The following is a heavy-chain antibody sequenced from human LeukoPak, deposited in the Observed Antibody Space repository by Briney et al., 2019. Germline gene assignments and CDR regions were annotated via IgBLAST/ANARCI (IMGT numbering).Heavy chain of an antibody. CDR2: ISGSGDST. V-gene: IGHV3-23*01. Sequence: GGSLRLSCAASGFTFSNYAMSWVRQAPGKGLEWVSAISGSGDSTYYADSVKGRFTISRDNAKNSLYLQMNSLRAEDTAVYYCARARITMVRGPSASDYWGQGTLVTVSS. CDR3: ARARITMVRGPSASDY. J-gene: IGHJ4*02. CDR1: GFTFSNYA. D-gene: IGHD3-10*01.